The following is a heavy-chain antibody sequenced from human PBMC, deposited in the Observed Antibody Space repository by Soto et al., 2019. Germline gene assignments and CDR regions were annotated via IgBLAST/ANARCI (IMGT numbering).Heavy chain of an antibody. CDR3: AREGYYYDSSGPI. CDR2: IYYSGST. J-gene: IGHJ4*02. Sequence: SETLSLTCTVSGCSISSGGYYWSWIRQHPGKGLEWIGYIYYSGSTYYNPSLKSRVTISVDTSKNQFSLKLSSVTAADTAVYYCAREGYYYDSSGPIWGQGTLVTVSS. CDR1: GCSISSGGYY. D-gene: IGHD3-22*01. V-gene: IGHV4-31*03.